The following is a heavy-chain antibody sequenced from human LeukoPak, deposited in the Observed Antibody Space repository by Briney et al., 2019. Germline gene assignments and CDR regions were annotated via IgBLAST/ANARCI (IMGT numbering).Heavy chain of an antibody. D-gene: IGHD3-16*01. V-gene: IGHV4-59*01. CDR1: GGASSSYY. CDR2: IYDSGST. Sequence: PSETLSLTCTVSGGASSSYYWSWIRQPPGKGLEWIGYIYDSGSTNYNPSLKSRVTISVDTSENQFSLKLTSVTAADTAVYYCARGKWGYHFDSWGQGTLVTVSS. CDR3: ARGKWGYHFDS. J-gene: IGHJ4*02.